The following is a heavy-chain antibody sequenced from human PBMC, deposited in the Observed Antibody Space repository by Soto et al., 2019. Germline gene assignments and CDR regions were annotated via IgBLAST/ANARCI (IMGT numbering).Heavy chain of an antibody. V-gene: IGHV3-13*01. CDR1: GFAVSRYD. Sequence: GGSLRLSCAASGFAVSRYDMHWVRQVPGKGLEWVSAIGTGHESYNADSVEGRFMSYRENAKNSVRLQMNGLRADDTAVYYCARAIAVGSDLLLDQWGQGTLVTVSS. CDR3: ARAIAVGSDLLLDQ. D-gene: IGHD6-19*01. J-gene: IGHJ4*02. CDR2: IGTGHES.